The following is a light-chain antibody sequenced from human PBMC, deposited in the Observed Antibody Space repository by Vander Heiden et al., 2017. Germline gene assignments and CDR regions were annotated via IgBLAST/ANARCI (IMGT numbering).Light chain of an antibody. J-gene: IGKJ4*01. CDR3: QQFNNYSLT. V-gene: IGKV1D-13*01. Sequence: AIQLNQSPSSLSASVGDRVTITCRASQGISSALAWYQQKQGKAPKLLIYDASSLESGVPSRFSGSGSGTDFTLTISSLQPEDFATYYCQQFNNYSLTFGGGTKVEIK. CDR1: QGISSA. CDR2: DAS.